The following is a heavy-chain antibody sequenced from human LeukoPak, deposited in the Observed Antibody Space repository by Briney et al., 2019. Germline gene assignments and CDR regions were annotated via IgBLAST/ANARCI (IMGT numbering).Heavy chain of an antibody. CDR3: ARETDMITFGGVIVASDY. CDR1: GFTFSSYS. CDR2: ISSSISYI. D-gene: IGHD3-16*02. J-gene: IGHJ4*02. Sequence: GGSLRLSCAASGFTFSSYSMNWVRQAPGKGLGWVSSISSSISYIYCADSVKGRFTISRDNAKNSLYLQMNSLRAEDTAVYYCARETDMITFGGVIVASDYWGQGTLVTVSS. V-gene: IGHV3-21*01.